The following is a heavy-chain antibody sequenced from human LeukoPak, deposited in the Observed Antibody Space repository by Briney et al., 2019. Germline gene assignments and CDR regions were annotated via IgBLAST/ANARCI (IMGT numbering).Heavy chain of an antibody. V-gene: IGHV3-48*01. Sequence: GGSLRLSCAASGFTFSSYSMNWVRQAPGKGLEWVSYISTSSSTIYYADSVKGRFTISRDNSKNTLYLQMNSLRAEDTAVYYCAKGPRSVVVILYGMDVWGQGTTVTVSS. D-gene: IGHD3-22*01. J-gene: IGHJ6*02. CDR3: AKGPRSVVVILYGMDV. CDR2: ISTSSSTI. CDR1: GFTFSSYS.